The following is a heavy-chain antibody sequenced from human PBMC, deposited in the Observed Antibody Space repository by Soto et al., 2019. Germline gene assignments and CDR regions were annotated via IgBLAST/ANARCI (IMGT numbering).Heavy chain of an antibody. CDR1: GFSLSNARMG. CDR2: IFSNDEK. V-gene: IGHV2-26*01. Sequence: SGPSLVKPTETLTLTCTVSGFSLSNARMGVSWIRQPPGKALEWLAHIFSNDEKSYSTSLKSRLTISKDTSKSQVVLTMTNMDPVDTATYYCARISYSSGWYEEQDYWGQGTLVTVSS. D-gene: IGHD6-19*01. CDR3: ARISYSSGWYEEQDY. J-gene: IGHJ4*02.